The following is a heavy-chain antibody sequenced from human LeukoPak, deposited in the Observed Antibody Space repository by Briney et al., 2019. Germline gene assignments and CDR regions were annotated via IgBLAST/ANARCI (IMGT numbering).Heavy chain of an antibody. CDR2: ISAYNGNT. CDR1: GYTFNSYG. V-gene: IGHV1-18*01. CDR3: ARYRVYYGSGSYLFHAFDI. D-gene: IGHD3-10*01. Sequence: ASVKVSCKASGYTFNSYGISWVRQAPGQGLEWMGWISAYNGNTNYAQKLQGRVTMTTDTSTSTAYMELRSLRSDDTAVYYCARYRVYYGSGSYLFHAFDIWGQGTMVTVSS. J-gene: IGHJ3*02.